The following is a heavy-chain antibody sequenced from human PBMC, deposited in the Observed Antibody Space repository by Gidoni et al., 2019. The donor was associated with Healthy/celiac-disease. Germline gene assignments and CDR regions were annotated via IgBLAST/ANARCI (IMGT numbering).Heavy chain of an antibody. CDR3: ARVESGYELKFAVAFDI. V-gene: IGHV3-21*01. Sequence: EVQLVESGGGLVKPGGSLRLSCADSGFTFSSYSMNWVRQAPGKGLEWVSSISSSSSYIYYADSVKGRFTISRDNAKNSLYLQMNSLRAEDTAVYYCARVESGYELKFAVAFDIWGQGTMVTVSS. CDR2: ISSSSSYI. CDR1: GFTFSSYS. D-gene: IGHD5-12*01. J-gene: IGHJ3*02.